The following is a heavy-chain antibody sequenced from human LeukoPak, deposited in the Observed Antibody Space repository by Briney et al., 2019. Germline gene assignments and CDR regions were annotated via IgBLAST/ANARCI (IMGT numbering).Heavy chain of an antibody. CDR2: IYHSGST. Sequence: SETLSLTCTVSGGSISSYYWSWIRQPPGKGLEWIGYIYHSGSTYYSPSLKSRVTISVDRSKNQFSLKLSSVTAADTAVYYCARGTERASWFDPWGQGTLVTVSS. J-gene: IGHJ5*02. D-gene: IGHD1-1*01. V-gene: IGHV4-30-2*01. CDR1: GGSISSYY. CDR3: ARGTERASWFDP.